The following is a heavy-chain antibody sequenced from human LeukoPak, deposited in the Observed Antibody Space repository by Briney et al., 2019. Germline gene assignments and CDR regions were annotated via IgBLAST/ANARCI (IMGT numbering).Heavy chain of an antibody. J-gene: IGHJ4*02. D-gene: IGHD5-24*01. Sequence: PGGSLRLSCAASGFTFDDYATHWVRQAPGKGLEWVSGISWNSGSIGYADSVKGRFTISRDNSKNTLYLQMNSLRAEDTAVYYCARSRDGYNRFDYWGQGTLVTVSS. V-gene: IGHV3-9*01. CDR2: ISWNSGSI. CDR1: GFTFDDYA. CDR3: ARSRDGYNRFDY.